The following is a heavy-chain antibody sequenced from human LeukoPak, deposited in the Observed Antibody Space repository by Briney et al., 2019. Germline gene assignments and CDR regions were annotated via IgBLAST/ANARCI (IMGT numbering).Heavy chain of an antibody. J-gene: IGHJ4*02. D-gene: IGHD2-21*02. CDR2: MNPNSGNT. V-gene: IGHV1-8*01. Sequence: ASVTVSCKASGYTFTSYDINWVRQATGQGLEWMGWMNPNSGNTGYAQKFQGRVTMTRNTSISTAYMELSSLRSEDTAVYYCARARRDLGAFDYWGQGTLVTVSS. CDR1: GYTFTSYD. CDR3: ARARRDLGAFDY.